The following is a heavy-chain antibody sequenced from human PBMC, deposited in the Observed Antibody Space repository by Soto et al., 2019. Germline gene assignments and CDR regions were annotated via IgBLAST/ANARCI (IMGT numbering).Heavy chain of an antibody. V-gene: IGHV3-23*01. CDR3: AKDAIRGSGSFYYAFDV. J-gene: IGHJ3*01. D-gene: IGHD3-10*01. CDR2: ISGSGSTP. CDR1: GFSFSNYV. Sequence: PGGSLRLSCAASGFSFSNYVMSWVRQAPGKGLEWVSDISGSGSTPYYADSVKGRFTISRDNSKKTLNLHMNSLRAEDTAVYYCAKDAIRGSGSFYYAFDVWGQGTEVTVSS.